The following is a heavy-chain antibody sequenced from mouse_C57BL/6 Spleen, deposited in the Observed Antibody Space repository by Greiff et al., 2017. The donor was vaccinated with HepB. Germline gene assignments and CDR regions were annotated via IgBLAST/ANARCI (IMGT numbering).Heavy chain of an antibody. CDR3: ARLYYSNYDAMDY. CDR2: ISGGGGNT. J-gene: IGHJ4*01. V-gene: IGHV5-9*01. D-gene: IGHD2-5*01. Sequence: EVKLVESGGGLVKPGGSLKLSCAASGFTFSSYTVSWVRQTPEKRLEWVATISGGGGNTYYPDSVKGRFTISRDNAKNTLYLQMSSLRSEDTALYYCARLYYSNYDAMDYWGQGTSVTVSS. CDR1: GFTFSSYT.